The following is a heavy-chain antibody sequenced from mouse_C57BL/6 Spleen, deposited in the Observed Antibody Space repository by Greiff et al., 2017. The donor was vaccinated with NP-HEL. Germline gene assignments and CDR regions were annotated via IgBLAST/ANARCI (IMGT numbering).Heavy chain of an antibody. CDR2: INPGSGGT. CDR3: ARKSSYWFAY. J-gene: IGHJ3*01. D-gene: IGHD1-1*01. Sequence: VHLVESGAELVRPGTSVKVSCKASGYAFTNYLIEWVKQRPGQGLEWIGVINPGSGGTNYNEKFKGKATLTADKSSSTAYMQLSSLTSEDSAVYFCARKSSYWFAYWGQGTLVTVSA. CDR1: GYAFTNYL. V-gene: IGHV1-54*01.